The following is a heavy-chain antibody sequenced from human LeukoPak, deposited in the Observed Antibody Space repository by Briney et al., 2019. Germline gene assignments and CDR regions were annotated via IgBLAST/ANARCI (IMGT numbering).Heavy chain of an antibody. J-gene: IGHJ5*02. CDR1: GYTFTSYA. D-gene: IGHD6-13*01. CDR3: ARGRGAADNWFDP. V-gene: IGHV1-8*01. CDR2: MIPISGIA. Sequence: ASVKVSCKASGYTFTSYAINWVRQATGQGLEWMGWMIPISGIAGYAQKFQGRVTMTRNTSISTAYMELSSLRSEDTAVYYCARGRGAADNWFDPWGQGTLVIVSS.